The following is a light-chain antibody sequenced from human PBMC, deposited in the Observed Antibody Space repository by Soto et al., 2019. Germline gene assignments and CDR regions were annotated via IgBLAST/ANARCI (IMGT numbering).Light chain of an antibody. CDR2: GAS. J-gene: IGKJ5*01. Sequence: EVVMTQSPATLSVSPGERATLSCRASQSVISSYLAWYQQKPGQAPRLLIYGASSRATGIPDRFSGSGSGTDFTLTISRLEPEDFAVYYCQQYGSSPTFGQGTRREIK. CDR3: QQYGSSPT. V-gene: IGKV3-20*01. CDR1: QSVISSY.